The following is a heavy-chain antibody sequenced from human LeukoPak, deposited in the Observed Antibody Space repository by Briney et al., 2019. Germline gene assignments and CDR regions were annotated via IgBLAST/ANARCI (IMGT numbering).Heavy chain of an antibody. CDR2: ISYDGSNK. J-gene: IGHJ4*02. CDR3: AKEGGWSSGYYLPYYFDY. V-gene: IGHV3-30*18. D-gene: IGHD3-22*01. CDR1: GFTFSSYG. Sequence: PGGSLRLSCAASGFTFSSYGMHWVRQAPGKGLEWVAVISYDGSNKYYADSVKGRFTISRDNSKNTLYLQMNSLRAEDTAVYYCAKEGGWSSGYYLPYYFDYWGQGTLVTVSS.